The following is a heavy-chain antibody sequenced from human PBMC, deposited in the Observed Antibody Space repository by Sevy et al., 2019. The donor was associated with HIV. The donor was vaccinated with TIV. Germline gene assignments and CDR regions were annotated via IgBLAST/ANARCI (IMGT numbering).Heavy chain of an antibody. CDR2: ISYDGSNK. J-gene: IGHJ5*02. D-gene: IGHD3-3*01. Sequence: GGSLRLSCAASGFTFSSYAMHWVRQAPGKGLEWVAVISYDGSNKYYADSVKGRFTISRDNSKNTLYLQMSSLRAEDTAVYYCARDPRYDFWSGRSWFDPWGQGTPVTVSS. CDR1: GFTFSSYA. V-gene: IGHV3-30-3*01. CDR3: ARDPRYDFWSGRSWFDP.